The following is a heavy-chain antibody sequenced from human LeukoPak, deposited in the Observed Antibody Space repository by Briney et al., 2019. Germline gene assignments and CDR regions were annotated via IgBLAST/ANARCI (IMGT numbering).Heavy chain of an antibody. V-gene: IGHV4-39*01. CDR3: ARAGYSYDFDP. CDR1: GGSISSSSYY. D-gene: IGHD5-18*01. CDR2: IYYSGST. J-gene: IGHJ5*02. Sequence: SETLSLTXTVSGGSISSSSYYWGWIRQPPGNGLELIGSIYYSGSTYYNPSLKSRVTISVDTSKNQFSLKRSSVTAADTAVYYCARAGYSYDFDPWGQGTLVTVSS.